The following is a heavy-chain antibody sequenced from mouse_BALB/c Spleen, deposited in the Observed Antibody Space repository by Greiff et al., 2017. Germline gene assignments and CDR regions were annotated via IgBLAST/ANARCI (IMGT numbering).Heavy chain of an antibody. CDR1: GFSLTSYG. Sequence: VQLVESGPGLVQPSQSLSITCTVSGFSLTSYGVHWVRQSPGKGLEWLGVIWSGGSTDYNAAFISRLSISKDNSKSQVFFKMNSLQANDTAIYYCARTLLRPHYAMDYWGQGTSVTVSS. CDR2: IWSGGST. CDR3: ARTLLRPHYAMDY. J-gene: IGHJ4*01. V-gene: IGHV2-2*02. D-gene: IGHD1-2*01.